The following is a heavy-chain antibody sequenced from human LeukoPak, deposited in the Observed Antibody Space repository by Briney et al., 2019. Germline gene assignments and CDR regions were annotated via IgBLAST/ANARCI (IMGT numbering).Heavy chain of an antibody. V-gene: IGHV1-69*13. J-gene: IGHJ4*02. Sequence: SVKVSCKASGGTFSSYAISWVRQAPGRGLEWMGGIIPIFGTANYAQKFQGRVTITADESTGTAYMELSSLRSEDTAVYYCASIRSGSYRNFDYWGQGTLVTVSS. CDR2: IIPIFGTA. D-gene: IGHD1-26*01. CDR1: GGTFSSYA. CDR3: ASIRSGSYRNFDY.